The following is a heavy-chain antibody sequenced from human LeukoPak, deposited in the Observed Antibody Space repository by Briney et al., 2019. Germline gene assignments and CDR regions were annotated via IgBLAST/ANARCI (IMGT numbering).Heavy chain of an antibody. CDR1: GGSISSGGYY. CDR3: ASVDGDYGLY. Sequence: SETLSLTCAVSGGSISSGGYYWSWIRQHPGKGLEWIGYIYYSGSTYYNPSLKSRVTISVDTSKNQFSLKLSSVTAADTAVYYCASVDGDYGLYWGQGTLVTVSS. J-gene: IGHJ4*02. D-gene: IGHD4-17*01. CDR2: IYYSGST. V-gene: IGHV4-31*11.